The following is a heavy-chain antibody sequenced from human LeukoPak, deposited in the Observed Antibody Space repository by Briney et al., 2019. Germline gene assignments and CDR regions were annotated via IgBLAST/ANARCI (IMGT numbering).Heavy chain of an antibody. CDR2: IKLDGSEK. Sequence: GGSLRLSCAASGLIFGKYWMSWVRQAPGKGLEWVANIKLDGSEKNYVDSVKGRFTISRDNTKNSLYLQMNSLRAEDTAVYYCTRGGEIYSGYRPYYYYYGMDVWGQGTTVTVSS. CDR1: GLIFGKYW. V-gene: IGHV3-7*03. J-gene: IGHJ6*02. D-gene: IGHD5-12*01. CDR3: TRGGEIYSGYRPYYYYYGMDV.